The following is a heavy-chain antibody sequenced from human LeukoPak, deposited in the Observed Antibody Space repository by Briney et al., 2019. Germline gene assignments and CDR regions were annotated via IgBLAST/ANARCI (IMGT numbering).Heavy chain of an antibody. CDR3: ARGWDYDFWSGNNWFDP. Sequence: PSETLSLTCTVSGGSLSSYYWSWIRQPPGKGLEWIGYIYYSGSTNYNPSLKRRVTISVDTSKNQFSLKLSSVTAADTAVYYCARGWDYDFWSGNNWFDPWGQGTLVTVSS. V-gene: IGHV4-59*01. CDR1: GGSLSSYY. D-gene: IGHD3-3*01. CDR2: IYYSGST. J-gene: IGHJ5*02.